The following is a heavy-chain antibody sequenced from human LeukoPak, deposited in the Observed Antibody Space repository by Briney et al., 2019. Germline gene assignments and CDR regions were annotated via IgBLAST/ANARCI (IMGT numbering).Heavy chain of an antibody. CDR2: ISWNSGSI. CDR3: AKDLRCPGLYGTSCGRWGYYFDY. V-gene: IGHV3-9*01. J-gene: IGHJ4*02. Sequence: PGGSLRLSCAASGFTFDDYAMPWVRQAPGKGLEWVSGISWNSGSIGYADSVKGRFTISRDNAKNSLYLQMNSLRAEDTAVYYCAKDLRCPGLYGTSCGRWGYYFDYWGQGTLVTVSS. CDR1: GFTFDDYA. D-gene: IGHD2-2*01.